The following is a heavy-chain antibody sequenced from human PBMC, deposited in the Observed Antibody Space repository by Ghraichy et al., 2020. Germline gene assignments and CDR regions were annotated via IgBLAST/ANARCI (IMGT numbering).Heavy chain of an antibody. CDR3: ARVGGEMATVYAFDI. CDR2: ISYDGSNK. Sequence: VAVISYDGSNKYYADSVKGRFTISRDNSKNTLYLQMNSLRAEDTAVYYCARVGGEMATVYAFDIWGQGT. J-gene: IGHJ3*02. V-gene: IGHV3-30*03. D-gene: IGHD5-24*01.